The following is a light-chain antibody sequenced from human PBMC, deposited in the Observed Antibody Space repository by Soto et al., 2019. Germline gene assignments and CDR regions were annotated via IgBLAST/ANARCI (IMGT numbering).Light chain of an antibody. V-gene: IGLV2-23*02. CDR3: CSYAGSSTFGAVV. CDR1: SSDVGSYNL. J-gene: IGLJ2*01. CDR2: EVS. Sequence: QSALTQPASVSGSPGQSITISCTGTSSDVGSYNLVSWYQQHPGKAPKLMIYEVSKRPSGVSNRFSGSKSSNTASLTISGLQAEDEADYYCCSYAGSSTFGAVVFGGGTKLTVL.